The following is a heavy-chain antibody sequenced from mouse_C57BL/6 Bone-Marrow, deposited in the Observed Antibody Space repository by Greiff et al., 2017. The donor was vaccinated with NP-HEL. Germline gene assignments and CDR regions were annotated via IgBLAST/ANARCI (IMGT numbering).Heavy chain of an antibody. CDR2: ISSGGSYT. CDR3: ARQGIYYDYDVGFAY. D-gene: IGHD2-4*01. Sequence: EVKLVESGGDLVKPGGSLKLSCAASGFTFSSYGMSWVRQTPDKRLEWVATISSGGSYTYYPDSVKGRFTISRDNAKNTLYLQMSSLNSEDTAMYYCARQGIYYDYDVGFAYWGQGTLVTVSA. V-gene: IGHV5-6*01. CDR1: GFTFSSYG. J-gene: IGHJ3*01.